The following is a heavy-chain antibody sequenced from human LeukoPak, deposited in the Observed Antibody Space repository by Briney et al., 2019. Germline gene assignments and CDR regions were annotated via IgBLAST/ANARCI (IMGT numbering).Heavy chain of an antibody. D-gene: IGHD2-2*01. CDR3: ARQPKTYCSSTSCSPGYYYYYMDV. J-gene: IGHJ6*03. CDR1: GGSISSSSYY. V-gene: IGHV4-39*01. CDR2: IYYSGST. Sequence: SETLSLTCAVSGGSISSSSYYWGWIRQPPGKGLEWIGSIYYSGSTYYNPSLKSRVTISVDTSKNQFSLKLSSVTAADTAVYYCARQPKTYCSSTSCSPGYYYYYMDVWGKGTTVTVSS.